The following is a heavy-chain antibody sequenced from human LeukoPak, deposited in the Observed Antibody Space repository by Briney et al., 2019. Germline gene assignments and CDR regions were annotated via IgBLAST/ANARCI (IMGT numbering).Heavy chain of an antibody. CDR3: AGHDYADYVVSY. CDR2: IYHSGST. CDR1: GYSISSGYF. Sequence: PSETLSLTCVVSGYSISSGYFWGWIRQPPGQGLEWIGSIYHSGSTYYNPSLKSRVTVSVDMSKNQFSLRLSSVTAADTAVYYCAGHDYADYVVSYWGQGTLVTVSS. V-gene: IGHV4-38-2*01. D-gene: IGHD4-17*01. J-gene: IGHJ4*02.